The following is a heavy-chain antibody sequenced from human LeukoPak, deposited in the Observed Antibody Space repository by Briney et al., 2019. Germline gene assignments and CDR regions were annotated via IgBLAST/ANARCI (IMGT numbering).Heavy chain of an antibody. CDR3: ARDGQRWLQSYYFDY. Sequence: GGSLRLSCTVSGFAFSGYAMSWVRQAPGKGPEWVSSIGARGDVTYSADSVKGRFTISRDNSKNTLYLQMNSLRAEDTAVYYCARDGQRWLQSYYFDYWGQGTLVTVSS. J-gene: IGHJ4*02. D-gene: IGHD5-24*01. CDR2: IGARGDVT. CDR1: GFAFSGYA. V-gene: IGHV3-23*01.